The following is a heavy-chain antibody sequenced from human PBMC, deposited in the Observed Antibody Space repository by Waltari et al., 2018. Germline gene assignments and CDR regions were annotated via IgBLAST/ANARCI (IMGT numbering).Heavy chain of an antibody. D-gene: IGHD5-12*01. CDR1: GFPFRHSF. V-gene: IGHV3-23*01. J-gene: IGHJ5*02. CDR3: AKRGSDGAWFDP. CDR2: ISSGGNT. Sequence: EVQLLDSGGGLVQPGGSLRLSCAVSGFPFRHSFMSWVRQAPGKGLEWVSTISSGGNTYYADSVKGRLTVSRDNSKNTLYLQMNSLRAEDTAVYYCAKRGSDGAWFDPWGQGTLVTVSS.